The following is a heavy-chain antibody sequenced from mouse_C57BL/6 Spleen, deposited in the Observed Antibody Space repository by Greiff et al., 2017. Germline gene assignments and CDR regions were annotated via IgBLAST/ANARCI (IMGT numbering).Heavy chain of an antibody. CDR2: ISYSGST. CDR1: GYSITSGYD. Sequence: VQLKESGPGMVKPSQSLSLTCTVTGYSITSGYDWHWIRHFPGNKLEWMGYISYSGSTNYNPSLKSRISITHDTSKNHFFLKLNSVTTENTATYYCARHYGRRSYWYFDVWGTGTTVTVSP. V-gene: IGHV3-1*01. J-gene: IGHJ1*03. CDR3: ARHYGRRSYWYFDV. D-gene: IGHD1-1*01.